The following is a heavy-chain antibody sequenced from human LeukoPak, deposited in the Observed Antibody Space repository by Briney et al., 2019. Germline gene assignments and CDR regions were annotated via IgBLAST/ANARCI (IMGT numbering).Heavy chain of an antibody. Sequence: PSETLSLTCTVSVGSISSSTYYWGWVRQPPGKGLEWIGSIYYSGTTYYNPSRKSRVTISVDTSKNQFSLKLSSVTAADTAVYYCARRGRHSQFDYWGQGTLVTVSS. CDR3: ARRGRHSQFDY. J-gene: IGHJ4*02. CDR1: VGSISSSTYY. D-gene: IGHD2-15*01. V-gene: IGHV4-39*01. CDR2: IYYSGTT.